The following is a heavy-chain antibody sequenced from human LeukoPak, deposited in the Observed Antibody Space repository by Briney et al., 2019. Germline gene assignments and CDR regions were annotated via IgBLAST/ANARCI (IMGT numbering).Heavy chain of an antibody. Sequence: SETLSLTCTVSGGSISSYYWSWIRQPPGKGLEWIGYIYYSGSTNYNPSLKSRVTISVDTSKNQFSLKLSSVTAADTAVYYCARHITMVRGVIAAFDIWGQGTMVTVSS. J-gene: IGHJ3*02. V-gene: IGHV4-59*01. D-gene: IGHD3-10*01. CDR1: GGSISSYY. CDR2: IYYSGST. CDR3: ARHITMVRGVIAAFDI.